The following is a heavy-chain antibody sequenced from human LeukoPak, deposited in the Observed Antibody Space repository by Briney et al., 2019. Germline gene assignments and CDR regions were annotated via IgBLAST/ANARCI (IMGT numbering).Heavy chain of an antibody. CDR2: ISVYNGNT. D-gene: IGHD1-26*01. J-gene: IGHJ3*02. V-gene: IGHV1-18*01. CDR3: ARVNSGSYYGDGYDI. CDR1: GYTFSNYG. Sequence: GASVKVSCTASGYTFSNYGITWVRQAPGQGLEWMGWISVYNGNTKYAQKLQGRVTMTTDTSTSTVYMELRSLRSDDTAVYYCARVNSGSYYGDGYDIWGQGTMVIVSS.